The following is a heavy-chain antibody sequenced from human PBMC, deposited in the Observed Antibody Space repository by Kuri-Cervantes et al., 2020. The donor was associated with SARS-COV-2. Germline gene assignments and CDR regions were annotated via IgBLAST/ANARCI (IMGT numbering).Heavy chain of an antibody. V-gene: IGHV3-38-3*01. CDR1: GFTVSSNE. J-gene: IGHJ4*02. CDR3: AREGYYDSSAKTGFDY. CDR2: ISGGST. D-gene: IGHD3-22*01. Sequence: GGSLRLSCAASGFTVSSNEMSWVRQAPGKGLEWVSSISGGSTYYADSVKGRFTISRDNSKNTLYLQMNSLRAEDTAVYYCAREGYYDSSAKTGFDYWGQGTLVTVSS.